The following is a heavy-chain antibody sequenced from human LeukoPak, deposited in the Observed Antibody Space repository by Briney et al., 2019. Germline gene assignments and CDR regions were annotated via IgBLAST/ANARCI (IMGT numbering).Heavy chain of an antibody. V-gene: IGHV3-23*01. D-gene: IGHD3-22*01. CDR3: TKGGSGYFADL. J-gene: IGHJ5*02. Sequence: GGSLRLSCAASGFIFNNYGLIWVRQAPGKGLQWVSAISNDGGGTTYADFVKGRFTISRDNSKNTLFLQMNSLRAEDTALYYCTKGGSGYFADLWGQGTLVTVSS. CDR1: GFIFNNYG. CDR2: ISNDGGGT.